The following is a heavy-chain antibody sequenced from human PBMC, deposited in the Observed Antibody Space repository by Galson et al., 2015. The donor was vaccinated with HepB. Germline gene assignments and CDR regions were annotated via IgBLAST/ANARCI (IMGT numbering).Heavy chain of an antibody. Sequence: PLRLSCAVSGFSFSSYAMTWVRQAPGRGLEWVSAISGSRGSTYYADSVNGRFTISRDDSKSTLYLQMNSLRAEDTAVYYCARVIGPFDYWGQGTLVTVSS. CDR3: ARVIGPFDY. CDR1: GFSFSSYA. D-gene: IGHD2/OR15-2a*01. V-gene: IGHV3-23*01. CDR2: ISGSRGST. J-gene: IGHJ4*02.